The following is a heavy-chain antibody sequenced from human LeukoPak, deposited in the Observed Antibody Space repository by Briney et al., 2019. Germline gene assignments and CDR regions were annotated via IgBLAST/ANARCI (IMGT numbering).Heavy chain of an antibody. CDR1: GGTFSSYA. D-gene: IGHD2-2*01. CDR2: IIPILGIA. Sequence: SVKVSCKASGGTFSSYAIRWVRQAPGQGLEWMGRIIPILGIANYAQKFQGRVTITADKSTSTAYMELSSLRSEDTAVYYCARSTYCSSTSCSPFYYYYYYGMDVWGQGTTVTVSS. J-gene: IGHJ6*02. V-gene: IGHV1-69*04. CDR3: ARSTYCSSTSCSPFYYYYYYGMDV.